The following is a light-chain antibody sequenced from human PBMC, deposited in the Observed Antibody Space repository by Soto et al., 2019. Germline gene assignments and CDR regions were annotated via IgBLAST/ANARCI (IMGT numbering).Light chain of an antibody. CDR1: QSLLHSNAYNY. CDR3: MQALQTPIT. Sequence: DIVMTQSPLSLPVTPAEPASISCRSSQSLLHSNAYNYLDWYLQKPGQSPQLLIYLGSNRASGVPDRSSGSGSGTDFTLKISRVEAEDVGVYYCMQALQTPITFGQGTRLQIK. J-gene: IGKJ5*01. CDR2: LGS. V-gene: IGKV2-28*01.